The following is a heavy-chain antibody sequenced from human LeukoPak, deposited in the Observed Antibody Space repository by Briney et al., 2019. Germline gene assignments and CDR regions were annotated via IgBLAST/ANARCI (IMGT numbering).Heavy chain of an antibody. J-gene: IGHJ4*02. Sequence: GSSVKVSCKASGGTFSSYAINWVRQATGQGLEWMGWMNPNSGNTGYAQKFQGRVTMTRNTSISTAYMELSSLRSEDTAVYYCARGLNYDSSAIFYWGQGTLVTVSS. CDR1: GGTFSSYA. CDR2: MNPNSGNT. D-gene: IGHD3-22*01. CDR3: ARGLNYDSSAIFY. V-gene: IGHV1-8*02.